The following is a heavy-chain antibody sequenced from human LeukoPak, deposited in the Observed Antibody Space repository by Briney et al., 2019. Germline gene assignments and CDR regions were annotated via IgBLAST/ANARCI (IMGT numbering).Heavy chain of an antibody. V-gene: IGHV4-59*12. CDR1: GGSISSYY. CDR3: ARLIAAAGTPDY. D-gene: IGHD6-13*01. J-gene: IGHJ4*02. Sequence: SETLSLTCTVSGGSISSYYWSWIRQPPGKGLEWIGYIYHSGSTYYNPSLKSRVTISVDTSKNQFSLKLSSVTAADTAVYYCARLIAAAGTPDYWGQGTLVTVSS. CDR2: IYHSGST.